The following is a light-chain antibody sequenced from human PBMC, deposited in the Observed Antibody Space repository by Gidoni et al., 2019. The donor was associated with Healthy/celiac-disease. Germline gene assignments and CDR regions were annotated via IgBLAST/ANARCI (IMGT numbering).Light chain of an antibody. CDR2: AAS. CDR3: QQSYSTLTLT. Sequence: DIQMTKSPSSLSASVGDRVTITCRASQNITSYLNWYQQKRGKAPKILIYAASSLQSGVPSRFSGSGSGTDFALTISNLQPEDFATYYCQQSYSTLTLTFGQGTKVEI. J-gene: IGKJ1*01. V-gene: IGKV1-39*01. CDR1: QNITSY.